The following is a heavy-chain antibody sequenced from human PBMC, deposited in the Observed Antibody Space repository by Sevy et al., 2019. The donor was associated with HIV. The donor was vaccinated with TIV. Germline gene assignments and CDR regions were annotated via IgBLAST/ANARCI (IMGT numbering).Heavy chain of an antibody. CDR2: ISYDGSNK. CDR1: GFTFSSYA. V-gene: IGHV3-30-3*01. J-gene: IGHJ5*02. Sequence: GGSLRLSCAASGFTFSSYAMHWVRQAPGKGLEWVAVISYDGSNKYYADSVKGRFTISRDNSKNTLYLQMNSLRAEDTAVYYCARDSYYYGSGSYNWLDPWGQGTLVTVSS. CDR3: ARDSYYYGSGSYNWLDP. D-gene: IGHD3-10*01.